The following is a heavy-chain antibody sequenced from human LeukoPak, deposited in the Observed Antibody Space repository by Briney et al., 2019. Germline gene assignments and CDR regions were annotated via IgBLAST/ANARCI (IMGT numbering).Heavy chain of an antibody. CDR3: VRDPPNSRFDP. D-gene: IGHD2/OR15-2a*01. Sequence: GGSLRLSCAVLGFTFSDHWMHWVRQVPGKGLVWVSHVNNDGSGTTYADSVKGRFTISRDNARNTLYLQMDSLRAEDSAVYYCVRDPPNSRFDPWGQGTLVTVSS. CDR1: GFTFSDHW. CDR2: VNNDGSGT. J-gene: IGHJ5*02. V-gene: IGHV3-74*03.